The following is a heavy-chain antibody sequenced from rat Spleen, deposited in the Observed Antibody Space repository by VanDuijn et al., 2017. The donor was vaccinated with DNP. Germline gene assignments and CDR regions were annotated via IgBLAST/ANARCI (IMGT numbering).Heavy chain of an antibody. CDR1: RFSWAGYS. Sequence: QVQLTESGPGLVQPSETLSLTCAVSRFSWAGYSVFWVRQASGKGLVLMGSMRYNRDTSYNSACKSKLSISRDTSKNQVFLKINNLQVDDTDTYYSTRSLSYTYYGYFYYFFQGVTFTVSS. CDR3: TRSLSYTYYGYFYY. V-gene: IGHV2-8*01. J-gene: IGHJ2*01. D-gene: IGHD1-9*01. CDR2: MRYNRDT.